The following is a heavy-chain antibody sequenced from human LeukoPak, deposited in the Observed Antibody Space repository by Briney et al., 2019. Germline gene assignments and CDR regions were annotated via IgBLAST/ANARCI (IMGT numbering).Heavy chain of an antibody. J-gene: IGHJ6*03. CDR1: GFTFSTYA. V-gene: IGHV3-23*01. Sequence: GGSLRLSCAASGFTFSTYAMSWVRQAPGKGLAWVASVKSDGAGTHYADSVKGRFTISRDNSKNTLYLQMNSLRAEDTAVYYCAKGASGYSYGDYMDVWGKGTTVTVSS. D-gene: IGHD5-18*01. CDR3: AKGASGYSYGDYMDV. CDR2: VKSDGAGT.